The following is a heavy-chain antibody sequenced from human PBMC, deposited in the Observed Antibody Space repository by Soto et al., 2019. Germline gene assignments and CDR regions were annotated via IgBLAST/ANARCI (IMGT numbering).Heavy chain of an antibody. CDR1: GYTLTELS. CDR3: ATILVAADRKDYSFDY. CDR2: FDPEDGET. V-gene: IGHV1-24*01. Sequence: ASVKVSCKVSGYTLTELSMHWVRQAPGKGLEWMGGFDPEDGETIYAQKFQGRVTMTEDTSTDTAYMELSSLRSEDTAVYYCATILVAADRKDYSFDYWGQGTLVTVS. J-gene: IGHJ4*02. D-gene: IGHD2-15*01.